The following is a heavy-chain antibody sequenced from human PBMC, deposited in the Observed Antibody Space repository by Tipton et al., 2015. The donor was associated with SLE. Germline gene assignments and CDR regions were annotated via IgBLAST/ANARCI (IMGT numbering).Heavy chain of an antibody. J-gene: IGHJ5*02. V-gene: IGHV3-30*02. CDR1: GFTFNKFG. D-gene: IGHD6-6*01. CDR3: ARYSSSSFDP. CDR2: IRYDGRNT. Sequence: GSLRLSCTASGFTFNKFGMNWVRQAPGKGLEWVAFIRYDGRNTYYADSVKGRFTISRDNSKNTLYLQMNSLRAEDTAVYYCARYSSSSFDPWGQGTLVTVSS.